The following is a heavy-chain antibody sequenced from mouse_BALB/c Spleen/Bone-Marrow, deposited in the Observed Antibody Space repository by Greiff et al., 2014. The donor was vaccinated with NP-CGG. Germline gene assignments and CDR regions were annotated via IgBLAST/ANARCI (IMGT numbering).Heavy chain of an antibody. CDR1: GFNIKDTY. V-gene: IGHV14-3*02. D-gene: IGHD1-3*01. J-gene: IGHJ1*01. CDR3: ARQEFAIYWYFDV. Sequence: LQESGAELVKPGASVKLSCSASGFNIKDTYMHWVKRRPEQGLEWIGRIDPANGNTKYDPKFQDKATITADTSSNTVDLQLSSLTFEDTAVYYCARQEFAIYWYFDVWGAGTTVTVPS. CDR2: IDPANGNT.